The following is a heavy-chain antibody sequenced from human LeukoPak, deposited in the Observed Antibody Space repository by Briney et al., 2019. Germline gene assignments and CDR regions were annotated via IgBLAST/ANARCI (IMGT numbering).Heavy chain of an antibody. CDR1: GFTFSSYA. V-gene: IGHV3-30-3*01. CDR3: AREYNWNDGDY. Sequence: PGGSLRLSCAASGFTFSSYAMHWVRQAPGKGLEWVAVISYDGSNKYYADSVKGRFTISRDNSKNTLYLQMNSLRAEDTAVYYCAREYNWNDGDYWGQGTLVTVSS. D-gene: IGHD1-20*01. CDR2: ISYDGSNK. J-gene: IGHJ4*02.